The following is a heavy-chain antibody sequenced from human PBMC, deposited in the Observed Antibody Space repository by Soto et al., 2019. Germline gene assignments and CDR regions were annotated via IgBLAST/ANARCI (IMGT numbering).Heavy chain of an antibody. CDR2: INPSGGST. CDR3: ARELSTTGTTSPPFDI. CDR1: GYSFTSYY. Sequence: QVQLVQSGAEVKKPGASEKVSCKASGYSFTSYYMYWVRQAPGQGLEWMGIINPSGGSTSSAQKFQGRVTMTRDTSTSTVYMELSSLRSEDTAMYYCARELSTTGTTSPPFDIWGQGTMVTVSS. V-gene: IGHV1-46*01. J-gene: IGHJ3*02. D-gene: IGHD1-1*01.